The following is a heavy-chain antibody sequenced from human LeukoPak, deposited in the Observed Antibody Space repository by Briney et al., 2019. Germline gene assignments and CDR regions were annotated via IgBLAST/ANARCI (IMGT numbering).Heavy chain of an antibody. CDR3: ARYSGSYLDY. CDR2: ISSSRNYI. Sequence: GGSLRLSCAASGFTVSSYSMNWVRQAPGRGLEWVSSISSSRNYIYYADSVKGRFTISRDNAKNSLYLQMNSLRAEDTAVYYCARYSGSYLDYWGQGTLVTVSS. V-gene: IGHV3-21*01. D-gene: IGHD1-26*01. CDR1: GFTVSSYS. J-gene: IGHJ4*02.